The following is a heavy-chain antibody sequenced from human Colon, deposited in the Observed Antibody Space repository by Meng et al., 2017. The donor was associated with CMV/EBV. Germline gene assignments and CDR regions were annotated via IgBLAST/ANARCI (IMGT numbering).Heavy chain of an antibody. V-gene: IGHV3-7*01. Sequence: GESLKISCATSGFIFSDYWMHWVRQAPGKGLEWVANIKQDGSEKYYVDSVKGRFTISRDNAKNSLYLQMNSLRAEDTAVYYCARTQARNIVVVPAAVLYWGQGTLVTVSS. CDR2: IKQDGSEK. D-gene: IGHD2-2*01. CDR1: GFIFSDYW. CDR3: ARTQARNIVVVPAAVLY. J-gene: IGHJ4*02.